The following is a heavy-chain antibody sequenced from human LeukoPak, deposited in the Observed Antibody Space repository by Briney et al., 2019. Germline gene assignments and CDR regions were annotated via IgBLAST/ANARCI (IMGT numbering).Heavy chain of an antibody. CDR1: GGSISSTDYY. CDR2: IYYSGST. V-gene: IGHV4-39*07. Sequence: PSETLSLTCAVSGGSISSTDYYWGWIRQPPGKGLEWIGSIYYSGSTFYNPSLKSRVTISVDTSRNQFSLQLSSVTAADTAVYYCARVSGTTAPDAFEIWGQGTMVTVSS. J-gene: IGHJ3*02. CDR3: ARVSGTTAPDAFEI. D-gene: IGHD1-20*01.